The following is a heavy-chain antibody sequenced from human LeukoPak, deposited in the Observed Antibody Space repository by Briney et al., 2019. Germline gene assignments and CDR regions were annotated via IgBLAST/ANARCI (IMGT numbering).Heavy chain of an antibody. D-gene: IGHD3-3*01. CDR1: GFTFSSYA. Sequence: TGGSLRLSCAASGFTFSSYAMSWVRQAPGKGLEWVSAISGSGGSTYYADSVKGRFTISRDNSKNTLYLQMNSLRAEDTAVYYCAKDGTGIRTIFGVVPVVYYYMDVWGKGTTVTVS. V-gene: IGHV3-23*01. CDR2: ISGSGGST. J-gene: IGHJ6*03. CDR3: AKDGTGIRTIFGVVPVVYYYMDV.